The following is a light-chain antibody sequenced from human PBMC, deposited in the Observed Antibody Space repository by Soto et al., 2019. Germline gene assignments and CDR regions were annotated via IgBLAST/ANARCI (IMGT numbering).Light chain of an antibody. J-gene: IGLJ3*02. V-gene: IGLV2-11*01. Sequence: QSALTQPRSVSGSPGQAVTISCTGTSSDVGGSNYVSWYQQHPGKAPKLVIYDVTRRPSGVPDRFSGSKSGNTASLTISGLHAEDEADYYCCSYAGSSLCVFGGGTKLTVL. CDR3: CSYAGSSLCV. CDR1: SSDVGGSNY. CDR2: DVT.